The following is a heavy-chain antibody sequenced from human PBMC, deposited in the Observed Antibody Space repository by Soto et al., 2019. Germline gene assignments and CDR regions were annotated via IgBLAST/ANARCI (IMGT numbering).Heavy chain of an antibody. D-gene: IGHD3-10*01. CDR2: ISGSGATT. Sequence: EVQVLESGGGLVQPGESLTLSCAASGFTFNTYAMTWARRAPGKGLEWVSAISGSGATTYVADSVKGRFTISRDNSKDTLYLQMNSLRAEDTAIYYCAEGRGGAYYCCGLDVWGQGTTVTVSS. V-gene: IGHV3-23*01. CDR1: GFTFNTYA. J-gene: IGHJ6*02. CDR3: AEGRGGAYYCCGLDV.